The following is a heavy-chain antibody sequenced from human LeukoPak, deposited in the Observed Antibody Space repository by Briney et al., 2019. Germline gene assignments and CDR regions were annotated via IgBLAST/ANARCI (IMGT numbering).Heavy chain of an antibody. CDR2: INPDGRTI. J-gene: IGHJ4*02. D-gene: IGHD1-26*01. CDR1: GFTFSSYW. V-gene: IGHV3-74*03. Sequence: GGSLRLSCEDSGFTFSSYWMHWVRQARGKGLVWVSRINPDGRTITYADSVTGRFTISRDNAKNTLYLQMNSLTVADTAVYYCASVAVGRYDFDYRGKGPLVPVSP. CDR3: ASVAVGRYDFDY.